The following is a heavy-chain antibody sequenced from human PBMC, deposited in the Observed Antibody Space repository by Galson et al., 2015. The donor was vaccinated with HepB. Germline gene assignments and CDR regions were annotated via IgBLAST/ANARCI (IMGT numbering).Heavy chain of an antibody. V-gene: IGHV3-23*01. CDR3: VSHRIPGTIAATARIAYFDC. CDR2: IDTSGGQI. J-gene: IGHJ4*02. CDR1: GFTLGNFD. D-gene: IGHD6-13*01. Sequence: SLRLSCAASGFTLGNFDMSWVRQAPGKGLEWVSTIDTSGGQIFYADSVQGRFTISRDNSKNTLFLQMHNLRVEDAAVYFCVSHRIPGTIAATARIAYFDCWGQGTLVTVSS.